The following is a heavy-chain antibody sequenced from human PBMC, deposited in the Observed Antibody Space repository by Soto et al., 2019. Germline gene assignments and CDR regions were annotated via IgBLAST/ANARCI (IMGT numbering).Heavy chain of an antibody. CDR2: IYWDDDK. D-gene: IGHD6-13*01. CDR1: GFSLTTSGVG. J-gene: IGHJ3*02. V-gene: IGHV2-5*02. CDR3: AHGDNGAAANAFDI. Sequence: QITLKESGPTLVKPTQTLTLTCTFSGFSLTTSGVGVGWIRQPPGKALEWLAIIYWDDDKRYTPSLKSRLTVTKDTSKNPVVLMMTNLDPVDTATYYCAHGDNGAAANAFDIWGQGTMVTVSS.